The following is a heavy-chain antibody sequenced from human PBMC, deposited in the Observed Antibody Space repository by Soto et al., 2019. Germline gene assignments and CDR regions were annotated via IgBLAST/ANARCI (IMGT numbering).Heavy chain of an antibody. CDR3: ARMATPYSSGYYIDY. J-gene: IGHJ4*02. CDR2: INAGNGNT. CDR1: GYTFTSYA. V-gene: IGHV1-3*01. Sequence: ASVKVSCKASGYTFTSYAMHWVHQAPGQRLEWMGWINAGNGNTKYSQKFQGRVTITRDTSASTAYMELSSLRSEDTAVYYCARMATPYSSGYYIDYWGQGTLVTVSS. D-gene: IGHD3-22*01.